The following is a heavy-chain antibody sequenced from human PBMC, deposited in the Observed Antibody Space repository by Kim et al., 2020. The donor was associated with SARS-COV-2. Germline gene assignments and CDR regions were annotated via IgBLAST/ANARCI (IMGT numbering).Heavy chain of an antibody. J-gene: IGHJ3*02. V-gene: IGHV3-72*01. Sequence: GGSLRISCVASGFTFSDHHMDWVRQAPGKGLECVARSKNRGSGYTAEYAASVKGRFTISRDESKNSLYLQMNSLKTEDTAVYYCARDSMHYAFDIWGQGTMVTVSS. CDR2: SKNRGSGYTA. CDR1: GFTFSDHH. CDR3: ARDSMHYAFDI. D-gene: IGHD2-8*01.